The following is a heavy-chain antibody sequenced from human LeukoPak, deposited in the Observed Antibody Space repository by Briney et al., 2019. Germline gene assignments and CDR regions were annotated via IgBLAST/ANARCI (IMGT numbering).Heavy chain of an antibody. CDR2: ISYDGSNK. CDR3: ARGLPLKMYYYDSSGYYPFDY. Sequence: GGSLRLSCAASGFTFSSYAMHWVRQAPGKGLEWVAVISYDGSNKYYADSVKGRFTISRDNSKNTLYLQMNSLRAEDTAVYYCARGLPLKMYYYDSSGYYPFDYWGQGTLVTVSS. J-gene: IGHJ4*02. V-gene: IGHV3-30-3*01. CDR1: GFTFSSYA. D-gene: IGHD3-22*01.